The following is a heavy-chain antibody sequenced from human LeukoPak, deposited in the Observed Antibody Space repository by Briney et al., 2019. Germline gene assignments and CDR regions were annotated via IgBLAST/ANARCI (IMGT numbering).Heavy chain of an antibody. J-gene: IGHJ4*02. CDR2: IHDDGIVT. D-gene: IGHD6-19*01. V-gene: IGHV3-7*01. CDR1: GFTFTAYA. Sequence: QPGGSLRLSCAASGFTFTAYAMSWFRQTPEKGLEWVANIHDDGIVTHYVDSVKGRFTISRDNSKNTLYLQMNSLRAEDTAVYYCALNRGSGWYFHYWGQGTLVTVSS. CDR3: ALNRGSGWYFHY.